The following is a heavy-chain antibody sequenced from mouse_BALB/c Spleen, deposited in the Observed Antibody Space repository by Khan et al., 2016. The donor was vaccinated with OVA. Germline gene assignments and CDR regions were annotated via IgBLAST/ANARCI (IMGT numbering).Heavy chain of an antibody. CDR1: GYTFTSYW. V-gene: IGHV1-5*01. Sequence: VQPQQSGTVLARPGASVKMSCKASGYTFTSYWMHWVKQRPGQGLEWIGAIYPGNSDTNYNQKFKGKAKLTAVTSTSSAYMELSSLTNEDSAIYYCTRWGYWFAYWGQGTLVTVSA. CDR2: IYPGNSDT. D-gene: IGHD2-2*01. J-gene: IGHJ3*01. CDR3: TRWGYWFAY.